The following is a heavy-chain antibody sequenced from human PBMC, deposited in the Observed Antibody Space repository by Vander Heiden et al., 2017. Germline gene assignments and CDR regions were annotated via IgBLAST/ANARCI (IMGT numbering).Heavy chain of an antibody. CDR1: GYSFTNYA. CDR2: ISTDNGNT. V-gene: IGHV1-18*01. CDR3: ARGYRGGYSYGSPPDY. Sequence: QVQLVQSGAEVKKPGASVKVSCKASGYSFTNYAISWVRQAPGQGLGWVGWISTDNGNTNYAQRVQGRVTMTIDTTTNTAYMELRSLRSDDTAVYYCARGYRGGYSYGSPPDYWGQGTLVSVSP. D-gene: IGHD5-18*01. J-gene: IGHJ4*02.